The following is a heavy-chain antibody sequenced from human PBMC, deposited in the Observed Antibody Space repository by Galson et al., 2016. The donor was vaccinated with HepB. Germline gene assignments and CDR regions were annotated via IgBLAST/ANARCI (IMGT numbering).Heavy chain of an antibody. V-gene: IGHV3-30*18. D-gene: IGHD2-21*02. CDR2: ISNDGSDK. CDR1: GFTFSGHG. Sequence: SLRLSCAASGFTFSGHGMHWVRQAPGGGLEWVAVISNDGSDKQYVDSVKGRFTVSRDNSKNTLFLQMNSLRVEDTAVYYCAKLDCGRNCPRDYWGQGTQVTVSS. J-gene: IGHJ4*02. CDR3: AKLDCGRNCPRDY.